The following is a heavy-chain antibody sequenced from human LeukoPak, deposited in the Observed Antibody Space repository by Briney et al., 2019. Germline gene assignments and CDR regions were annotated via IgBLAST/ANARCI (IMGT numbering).Heavy chain of an antibody. Sequence: GGSLRLSCAASGFTFDDYGMSWVRQVPGKGLEWVANIKQDGSEKYYVDSVKGRFTISRDNARNSLYLQMNSLRAEDTAVYYCARDRVTTSSWPRVEYYYMDVWGKGTTVTISS. V-gene: IGHV3-7*01. CDR1: GFTFDDYG. J-gene: IGHJ6*03. CDR3: ARDRVTTSSWPRVEYYYMDV. D-gene: IGHD4-11*01. CDR2: IKQDGSEK.